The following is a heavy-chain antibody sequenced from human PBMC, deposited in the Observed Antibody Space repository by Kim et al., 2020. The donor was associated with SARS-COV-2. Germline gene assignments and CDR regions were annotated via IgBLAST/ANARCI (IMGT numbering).Heavy chain of an antibody. CDR3: ARVSDAFDI. J-gene: IGHJ3*02. CDR2: GEP. V-gene: IGHV3-13*05. Sequence: GEPYYPGSVKGRFTISRENAKNSLYLQRNSVRAGDTAVYYCARVSDAFDIWGQGTMVTVSS.